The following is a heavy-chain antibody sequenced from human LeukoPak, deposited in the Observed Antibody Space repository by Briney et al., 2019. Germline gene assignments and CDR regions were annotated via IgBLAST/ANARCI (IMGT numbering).Heavy chain of an antibody. CDR3: AKCESPITMIVVVTGGLFDY. J-gene: IGHJ4*02. CDR2: ISGSGGST. CDR1: GFTFSSYA. D-gene: IGHD3-22*01. Sequence: GGSLRLSCAASGFTFSSYAMSWVRQAPGKGLEWVSVISGSGGSTYYADSVKGRFTISSDNSKNTLYLQMNSLRAEDTAVYYCAKCESPITMIVVVTGGLFDYWGQGTLVTVSS. V-gene: IGHV3-23*01.